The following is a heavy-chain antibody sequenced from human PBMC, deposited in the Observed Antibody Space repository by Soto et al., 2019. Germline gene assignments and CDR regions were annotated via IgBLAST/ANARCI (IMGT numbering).Heavy chain of an antibody. CDR3: AWAGAVANYEAFER. CDR2: IYPGDSDT. Sequence: PGESPKISYKCSGYSFTSYWIGWVRQMPGKGLEWMGIIYPGDSDTRYSPSFQGQVTISADKSISTAYLQWSSLKASDTAMYYWAWAGAVANYEAFERWGPGRMVTVSS. V-gene: IGHV5-51*01. CDR1: GYSFTSYW. J-gene: IGHJ3*02. D-gene: IGHD6-19*01.